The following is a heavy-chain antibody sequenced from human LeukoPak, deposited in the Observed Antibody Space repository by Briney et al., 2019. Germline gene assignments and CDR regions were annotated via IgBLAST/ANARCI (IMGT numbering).Heavy chain of an antibody. J-gene: IGHJ4*02. D-gene: IGHD4-17*01. CDR3: ASRPQDGHDPAENFDY. V-gene: IGHV1-2*02. Sequence: ASVKVSCKASGYTFTGYYMHWLRQAPGQGLEGMGWINPNSGGTNYAQKFQGRVTMTRDTSISTAYMELSRLRSDDTAVYYCASRPQDGHDPAENFDYWGQGTLVTVSS. CDR1: GYTFTGYY. CDR2: INPNSGGT.